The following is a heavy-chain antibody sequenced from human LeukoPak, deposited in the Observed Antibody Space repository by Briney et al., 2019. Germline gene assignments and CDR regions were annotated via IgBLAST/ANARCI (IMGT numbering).Heavy chain of an antibody. J-gene: IGHJ4*02. CDR3: ARGGDSGSYFFDY. CDR2: INWNGGST. D-gene: IGHD1-26*01. Sequence: GGSLRLSCAASGFTFSSYAMSWVRQAPGKGLEWVSGINWNGGSTGYADSVKGRFTISRDNAKNSLYLQMNSLRAEDTALYHCARGGDSGSYFFDYWGQGTLVTVSS. V-gene: IGHV3-20*01. CDR1: GFTFSSYA.